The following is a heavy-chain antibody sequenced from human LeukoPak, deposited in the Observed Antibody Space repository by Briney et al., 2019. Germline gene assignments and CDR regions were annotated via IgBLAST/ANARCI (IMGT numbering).Heavy chain of an antibody. Sequence: SETLSLTCAVYGGSFSGYYWSWIRQPPGKGLEWIGEVNHSGSTNYNPSVKSRVTMSRDTSKNHFSLELSSVTAADTAVYFCARGRVSSSSWYSTYYYYFYMDVWGKGTTVTVSS. J-gene: IGHJ6*03. D-gene: IGHD6-13*01. V-gene: IGHV4-34*01. CDR1: GGSFSGYY. CDR2: VNHSGST. CDR3: ARGRVSSSSWYSTYYYYFYMDV.